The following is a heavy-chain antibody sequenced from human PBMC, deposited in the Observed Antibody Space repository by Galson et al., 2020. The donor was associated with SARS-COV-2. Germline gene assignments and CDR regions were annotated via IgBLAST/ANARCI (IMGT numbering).Heavy chain of an antibody. Sequence: GESLKISCAASGFTFSSYAMHWVRQAPGKGLEWVAVISYDGSNKYYADSVKGRFTISRDNSKNTLYLQMNSLRAEDTAVYYCARAYGDYGVVYYYYGMDVWGQGTTVTVSS. CDR2: ISYDGSNK. CDR3: ARAYGDYGVVYYYYGMDV. D-gene: IGHD4-17*01. CDR1: GFTFSSYA. J-gene: IGHJ6*02. V-gene: IGHV3-30*04.